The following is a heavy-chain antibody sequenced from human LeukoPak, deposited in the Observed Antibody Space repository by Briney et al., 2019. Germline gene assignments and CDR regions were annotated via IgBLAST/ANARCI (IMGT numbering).Heavy chain of an antibody. CDR2: INAYNGNT. CDR1: GYAFTSYS. D-gene: IGHD3-22*01. V-gene: IGHV1-18*01. Sequence: GASGKVSCTGSGYAFTSYSISWERHGPGQGLGWKGWINAYNGNTNYAQEVQGRVTMTTDTAKSTAYMELRSLRSDDTAVYYCARGYYYDSSGYGIAFDIWGQGTMVTVSS. CDR3: ARGYYYDSSGYGIAFDI. J-gene: IGHJ3*02.